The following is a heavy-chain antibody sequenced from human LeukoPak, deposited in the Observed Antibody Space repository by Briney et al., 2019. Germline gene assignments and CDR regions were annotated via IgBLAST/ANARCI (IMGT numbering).Heavy chain of an antibody. J-gene: IGHJ4*02. Sequence: GGSLRLSCAASRFTFSTYWMHWVRQAPGKGLVWVSRINSDGSSTDYADSVKGRFTISRDNAKNSLYLQMNSLRAEDTAVYYCAREPGYCSSTSCHMPFDYWGQGTLVTVSS. V-gene: IGHV3-74*01. CDR1: RFTFSTYW. CDR3: AREPGYCSSTSCHMPFDY. D-gene: IGHD2-2*02. CDR2: INSDGSST.